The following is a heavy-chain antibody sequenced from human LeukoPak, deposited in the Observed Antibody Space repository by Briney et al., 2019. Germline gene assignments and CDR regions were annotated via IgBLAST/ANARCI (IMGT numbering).Heavy chain of an antibody. V-gene: IGHV3-33*03. CDR3: ASAAGAFDF. D-gene: IGHD6-13*01. Sequence: GGSLRLSCAASGIAFSSYGIHWVRQAPGKGLEWVAVIWPDGSNKYYADSVKGRFANSRDNSRNTLWLQMHSLRADDTALYYCASAAGAFDFWGRGTMVTVSS. CDR2: IWPDGSNK. CDR1: GIAFSSYG. J-gene: IGHJ3*01.